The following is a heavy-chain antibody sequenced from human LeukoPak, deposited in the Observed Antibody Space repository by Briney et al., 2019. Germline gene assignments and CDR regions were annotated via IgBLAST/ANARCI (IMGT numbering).Heavy chain of an antibody. CDR1: GFTFSSYW. Sequence: GGSLRLSCAASGFTFSSYWMSWVCQAPGKGLEWVANIKQDGSEKYYVDSVKGRFTISRDNAKNSLYLQMNSLRAEDTAVYYCARVNPILTGKGWFDPWAREPWSPSPQ. CDR3: ARVNPILTGKGWFDP. V-gene: IGHV3-7*01. CDR2: IKQDGSEK. D-gene: IGHD3-10*01. J-gene: IGHJ5*02.